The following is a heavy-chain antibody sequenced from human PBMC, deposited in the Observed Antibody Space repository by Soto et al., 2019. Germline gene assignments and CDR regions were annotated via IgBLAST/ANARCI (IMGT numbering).Heavy chain of an antibody. CDR1: GYTFSNYD. CDR3: ARERLNTGWYGVDH. CDR2: VSNKNGVT. V-gene: IGHV1-18*04. Sequence: QVQLVQSGGEVKKPGASVKDSCKNSGYTFSNYDFTWVRQAHGQGLEWMGWVSNKNGVTNYAEKFRDRVTMTTDISTNTISMELRSLRSDDPAVYFCARERLNTGWYGVDHWGQGTQVTVSS. J-gene: IGHJ4*02. D-gene: IGHD6-13*01.